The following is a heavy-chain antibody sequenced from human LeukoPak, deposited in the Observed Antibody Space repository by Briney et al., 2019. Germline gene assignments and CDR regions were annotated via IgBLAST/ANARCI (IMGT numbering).Heavy chain of an antibody. CDR1: GFTFSSYG. Sequence: GGSLRLSCAASGFTFSSYGMHWVRQAPGKGLEWVAVIWYDGSNKYYADSVKGRFTISRDNSKNTLYLQMNSLRAEDTAVYYCARESGYCSSTSCSERYYYYGMDVWGQGTTVTVSS. D-gene: IGHD2-2*01. CDR3: ARESGYCSSTSCSERYYYYGMDV. J-gene: IGHJ6*02. CDR2: IWYDGSNK. V-gene: IGHV3-33*08.